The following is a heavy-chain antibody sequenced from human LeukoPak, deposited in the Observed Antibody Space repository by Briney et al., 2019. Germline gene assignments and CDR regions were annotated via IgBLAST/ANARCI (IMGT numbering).Heavy chain of an antibody. CDR2: ISYSGST. Sequence: PSETLSLTCTVSGGSISTGNTYWIWIRQPPGKGLEYIGYISYSGSTHFDPSLKSRLTVSRDMSKNQLSLKLGSVTAADTAVYFCARGGEGYFYVNWGQGTLVTVSS. CDR3: ARGGEGYFYVN. CDR1: GGSISTGNTY. J-gene: IGHJ4*02. D-gene: IGHD5-24*01. V-gene: IGHV4-30-4*01.